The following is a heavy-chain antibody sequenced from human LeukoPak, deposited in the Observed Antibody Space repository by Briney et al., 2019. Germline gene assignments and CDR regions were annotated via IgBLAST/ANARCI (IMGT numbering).Heavy chain of an antibody. J-gene: IGHJ3*02. CDR1: GFTFSSYA. CDR2: ISSDSSYI. D-gene: IGHD3-10*01. CDR3: AKSAAVRGVTDAFDI. Sequence: GGSLRLSCAASGFTFSSYAMNWVRQAPGKGLEWVSSISSDSSYIYYADAVHGRFTVSRDNAKYSLYLQMNSLRAEDTAVYYCAKSAAVRGVTDAFDIWGQGTMVTVSS. V-gene: IGHV3-21*04.